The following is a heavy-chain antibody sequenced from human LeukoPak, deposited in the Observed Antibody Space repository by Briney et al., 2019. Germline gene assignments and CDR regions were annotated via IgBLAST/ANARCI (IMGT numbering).Heavy chain of an antibody. CDR1: GGSFSGYY. CDR2: INHSGST. J-gene: IGHJ5*02. D-gene: IGHD5-24*01. Sequence: SETLSLTCAVYGGSFSGYYWSWIRQPPGKGLEWIGEINHSGSTNYNPSLKSRVTISVDTSKNQFSLKLSSVTAADTAVYYCAREPPRVEMATIENWFDPWGQGTLVTVSS. V-gene: IGHV4-34*01. CDR3: AREPPRVEMATIENWFDP.